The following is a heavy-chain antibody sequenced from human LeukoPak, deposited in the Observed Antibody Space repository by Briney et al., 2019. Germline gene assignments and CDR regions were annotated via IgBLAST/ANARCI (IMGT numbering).Heavy chain of an antibody. V-gene: IGHV4-59*01. CDR1: GGSFSGYY. CDR3: ARLGQRFGEPPADY. Sequence: SETLSLTCAVYGGSFSGYYWSWIRQPPGKGLEWIGYIYYSGSSNYNPSLKSRVTILVDTSKNQFSLKLSSVTAADTAVYYCARLGQRFGEPPADYWGQGTLVTVSS. J-gene: IGHJ4*02. CDR2: IYYSGSS. D-gene: IGHD3-10*01.